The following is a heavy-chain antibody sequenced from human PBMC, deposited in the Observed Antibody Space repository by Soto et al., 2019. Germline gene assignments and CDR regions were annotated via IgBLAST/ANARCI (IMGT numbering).Heavy chain of an antibody. Sequence: ETLSLTCSVSGGSISSYYWSWIRQPAENGLEWIGRIYASGTTTYSPSLKSRVTMSLDTSKSHFSLKLTSVTAADTAVYYCARGFGNSWYYFDSWGQGILVTVSS. J-gene: IGHJ4*02. CDR3: ARGFGNSWYYFDS. D-gene: IGHD6-13*01. CDR2: IYASGTT. CDR1: GGSISSYY. V-gene: IGHV4-4*07.